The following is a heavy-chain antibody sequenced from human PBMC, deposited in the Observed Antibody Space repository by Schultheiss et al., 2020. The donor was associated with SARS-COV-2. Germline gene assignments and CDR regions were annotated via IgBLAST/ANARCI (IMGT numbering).Heavy chain of an antibody. J-gene: IGHJ5*02. Sequence: SETLSLTCAVYGGSFSSYYWSWIRQPPGKGLEWIGYIYYSGSTNYNPSLKSRVTISVDTSKNQFSLKLSSVTAADTAVYYCARHGRGSNWFDPWGQGTLVTVSS. D-gene: IGHD1-26*01. V-gene: IGHV4-59*08. CDR2: IYYSGST. CDR3: ARHGRGSNWFDP. CDR1: GGSFSSYY.